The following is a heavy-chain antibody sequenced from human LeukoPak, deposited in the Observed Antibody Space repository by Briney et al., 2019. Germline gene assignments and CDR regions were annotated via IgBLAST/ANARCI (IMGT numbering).Heavy chain of an antibody. Sequence: GSLRLSCAASGFTFSSSVMSWIRQPPGKGLEWIGEINHSGSTNYNPSLKSRVTISVDTSKNQFSLKLSSVTAADTAVYYCARGPYSSSFRYWGQGTLVTVSS. CDR1: GFTFSSSV. V-gene: IGHV4-34*01. J-gene: IGHJ4*02. CDR3: ARGPYSSSFRY. CDR2: INHSGST. D-gene: IGHD6-13*01.